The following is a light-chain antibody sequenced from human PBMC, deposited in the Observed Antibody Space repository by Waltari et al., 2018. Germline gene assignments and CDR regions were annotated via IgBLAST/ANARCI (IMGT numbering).Light chain of an antibody. Sequence: DIQMTQSPSPLSASVGARVTITCRASQSISSYLNWYRQKPGKAPTLLIYAASSVQSWRPSRFSGNGSGKDFTLTIRSLQPGDFATYYCQQSYSTPHTFGQGTTGEIK. V-gene: IGKV1-39*01. CDR3: QQSYSTPHT. CDR2: AAS. CDR1: QSISSY. J-gene: IGKJ1*01.